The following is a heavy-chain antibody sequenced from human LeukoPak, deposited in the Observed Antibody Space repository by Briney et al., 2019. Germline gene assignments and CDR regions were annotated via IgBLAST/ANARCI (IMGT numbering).Heavy chain of an antibody. CDR2: IIPIFGTA. D-gene: IGHD2-15*01. V-gene: IGHV1-69*13. CDR3: AGGSHAYYYYYGMDV. CDR1: GGTFSSYA. J-gene: IGHJ6*02. Sequence: SVKVSCKASGGTFSSYAISWVRQAPGQGLEWMGGIIPIFGTANYAQKFQGRVTITADESTSTAYMELSSLRSEDTAVYYCAGGSHAYYYYYGMDVWGQGTTVTVSS.